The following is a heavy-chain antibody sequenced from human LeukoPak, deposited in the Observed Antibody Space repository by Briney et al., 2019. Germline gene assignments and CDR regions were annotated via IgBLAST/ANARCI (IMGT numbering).Heavy chain of an antibody. CDR3: TRDSGAHRINDY. V-gene: IGHV3-74*01. CDR2: INPDGRIT. J-gene: IGHJ4*02. D-gene: IGHD1-26*01. CDR1: GFIFNSYW. Sequence: GGSLRLSCAASGFIFNSYWMRWVRQAPGKGLVWVSRINPDGRITHYADSVKGRFTISRDNAKNTLYLQMNSLRVEDTDVYYCTRDSGAHRINDYWGQGTLVTVSS.